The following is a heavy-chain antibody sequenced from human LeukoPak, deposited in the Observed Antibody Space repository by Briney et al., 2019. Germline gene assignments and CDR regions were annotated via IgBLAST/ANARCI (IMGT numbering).Heavy chain of an antibody. Sequence: GRSLRLSCAASGFTFKNYELNWVRQAPGKGLEWLSYISSSGSTTSYADSVKGRFTISRDNAKNSLYLQVSSLRAGDTAVYYCARVGHIGYDDAFDIWGQGTMVTVSS. D-gene: IGHD5-12*01. CDR2: ISSSGSTT. V-gene: IGHV3-48*03. CDR3: ARVGHIGYDDAFDI. J-gene: IGHJ3*02. CDR1: GFTFKNYE.